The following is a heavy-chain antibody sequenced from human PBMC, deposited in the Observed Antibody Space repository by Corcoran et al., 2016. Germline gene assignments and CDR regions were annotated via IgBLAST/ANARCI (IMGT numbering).Heavy chain of an antibody. CDR3: ARDRYCSGGSCYSALGY. CDR2: IYHSGST. Sequence: QVQLQESGPGLVKPSGTLSLTCAVSGGSISSSNWWSWVRQPPGKGLEWIGEIYHSGSTNYNPSLKSRVTISVDKSKNQFSLKLSSVTAADTAVYYWARDRYCSGGSCYSALGYWGQGTLVTVSS. CDR1: GGSISSSNW. J-gene: IGHJ4*02. V-gene: IGHV4-4*02. D-gene: IGHD2-15*01.